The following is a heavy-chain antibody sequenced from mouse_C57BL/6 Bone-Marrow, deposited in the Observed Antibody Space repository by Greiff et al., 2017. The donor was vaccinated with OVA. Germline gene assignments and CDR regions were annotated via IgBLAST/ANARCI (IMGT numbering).Heavy chain of an antibody. J-gene: IGHJ1*03. CDR1: GFSLTSYG. CDR2: IWSGGST. V-gene: IGHV2-2*01. CDR3: ASFYGLSYWYFDV. D-gene: IGHD1-1*01. Sequence: VMLVESGPGLVQPSQSLSITCTVSGFSLTSYGVHWVRQSPGKGLEWLGVIWSGGSTDYNAAFISRLSISKDNSKSQVFFKMNSLQADDTAIYYCASFYGLSYWYFDVWGTGTTVTVSS.